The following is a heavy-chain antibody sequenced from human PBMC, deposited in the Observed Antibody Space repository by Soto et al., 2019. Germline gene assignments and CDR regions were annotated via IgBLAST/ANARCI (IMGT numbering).Heavy chain of an antibody. CDR3: SKDPPSQWTADCADP. CDR1: GFNFNTFA. D-gene: IGHD2-21*02. CDR2: ISSSGDSR. Sequence: VGSLRLSCAASGFNFNTFAMSWIRQAPGKGLEWVSHISSSGDSRDYADSVRGRFTISRDNSKNVLFLQMNSLRADDTATYYCSKDPPSQWTADCADPWGKGTLVTVSS. J-gene: IGHJ5*02. V-gene: IGHV3-23*01.